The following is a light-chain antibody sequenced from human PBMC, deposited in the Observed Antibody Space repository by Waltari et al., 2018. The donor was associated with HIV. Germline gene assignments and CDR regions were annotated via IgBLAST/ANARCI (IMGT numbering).Light chain of an antibody. CDR3: MQSLQTPRT. CDR1: RRLLHTNGYNY. V-gene: IGKV2-28*01. CDR2: LAS. Sequence: DIVLTQSPLSLPVTPGEPSSISCRSSRRLLHTNGYNYLDWFLQKPGQSPQLRIFLASNRASGVPERFSGSGSGTEFTLNISRVEAEDVGMYYCMQSLQTPRTFGQGTKVEIK. J-gene: IGKJ1*01.